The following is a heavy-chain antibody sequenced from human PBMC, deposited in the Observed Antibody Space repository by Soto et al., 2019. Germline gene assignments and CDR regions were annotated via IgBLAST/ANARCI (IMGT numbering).Heavy chain of an antibody. CDR1: GYTFTSYN. D-gene: IGHD3-10*01. J-gene: IGHJ5*02. Sequence: QVQLVQSGAEVKKPGASVKVYCKASGYTFTSYNIHWLRQAPGQGLEWVGMINPRGFFTTYAQKFRGRVTMTGDTSTSVVYMELTNLRSEDTAMYYCARAAGRFGELVWFDTWGQGTLVSVSS. V-gene: IGHV1-46*01. CDR2: INPRGFFT. CDR3: ARAAGRFGELVWFDT.